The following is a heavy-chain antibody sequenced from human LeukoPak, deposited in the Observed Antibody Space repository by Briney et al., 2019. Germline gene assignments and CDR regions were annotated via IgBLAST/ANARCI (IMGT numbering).Heavy chain of an antibody. D-gene: IGHD3-22*01. CDR1: GFIFSSYG. CDR3: AKVAGDYYDTSGAFDY. CDR2: IWHDGSND. V-gene: IGHV3-33*06. Sequence: GGSLRLSCAASGFIFSSYGMHWVRQAPGKGLEWVARIWHDGSNDDYADSVKGRFTISRDNSKNTLYLQMNSLRAEDTAIYYCAKVAGDYYDTSGAFDYWGQGTLVTVSS. J-gene: IGHJ4*02.